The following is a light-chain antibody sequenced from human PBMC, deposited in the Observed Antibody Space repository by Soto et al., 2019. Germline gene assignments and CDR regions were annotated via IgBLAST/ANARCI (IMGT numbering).Light chain of an antibody. Sequence: QSALTQPPSASGFPGQSVTISCTGTSSDVGGYNYVSWYQQHPGKAPKLTICEVSKRPSGVPDRFSGSKSGNTASLTVSGLQAEDEADYYCQSYDSSLSGWVFGGGTKVTVL. J-gene: IGLJ3*02. CDR2: EVS. V-gene: IGLV2-8*01. CDR3: QSYDSSLSGWV. CDR1: SSDVGGYNY.